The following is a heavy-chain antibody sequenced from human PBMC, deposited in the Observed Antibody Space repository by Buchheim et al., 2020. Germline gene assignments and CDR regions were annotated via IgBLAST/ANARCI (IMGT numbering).Heavy chain of an antibody. CDR1: GFTFSSYS. CDR2: ISSSSSTI. V-gene: IGHV3-48*02. J-gene: IGHJ6*02. CDR3: ARATPYCSGGSCYSEDYYYYGMDV. Sequence: EVQLVESGGGLVQPGGSLRLSCAASGFTFSSYSMNWVRQAPGKGLEWVSYISSSSSTIYYADSVKGRFTISRDNAKNSLYLQMNSLRDEDTAVYYCARATPYCSGGSCYSEDYYYYGMDVWGQGTT. D-gene: IGHD2-15*01.